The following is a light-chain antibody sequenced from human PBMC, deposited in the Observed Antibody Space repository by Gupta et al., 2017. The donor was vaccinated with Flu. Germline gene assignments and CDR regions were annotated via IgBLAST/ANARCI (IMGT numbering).Light chain of an antibody. Sequence: PDFQSVTPKEKVTITCRASQNIGTSLNWYQQKPGQSPKLLIKYASQSCSGVPSRFSGSGSGTDFTLTINNLETEDAATYYCHQSSNLPWTFGQGTKVEIK. CDR2: YAS. CDR1: QNIGTS. J-gene: IGKJ1*01. V-gene: IGKV6-21*01. CDR3: HQSSNLPWT.